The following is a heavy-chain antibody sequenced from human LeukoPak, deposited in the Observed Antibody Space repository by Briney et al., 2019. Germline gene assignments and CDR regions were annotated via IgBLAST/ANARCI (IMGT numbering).Heavy chain of an antibody. D-gene: IGHD6-19*01. CDR2: ISGSGGTT. CDR3: AKDVPGGWWYFDL. CDR1: RFTFSSYF. Sequence: GGSLRLSCAASRFTFSSYFMSWVRQAPGKGLDWVSVISGSGGTTYYAVSVKGRFTISRDNSKNTLYLQMNSLRAEDTAVYYCAKDVPGGWWYFDLWGRGTLVTVSS. V-gene: IGHV3-23*01. J-gene: IGHJ2*01.